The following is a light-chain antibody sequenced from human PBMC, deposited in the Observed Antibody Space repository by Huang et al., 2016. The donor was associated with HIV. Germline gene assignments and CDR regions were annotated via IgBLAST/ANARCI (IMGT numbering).Light chain of an antibody. CDR2: GAS. Sequence: EIVLTQSPGTLSLSPGERATLSCRASQTIVSNYLAWYQQKPGQAPRLLMYGASSRATGITDRFGGSGSGTDFTLTISRLEPQDAAVYYCQQYGTSPWTFGQGTKVEIK. V-gene: IGKV3-20*01. CDR3: QQYGTSPWT. J-gene: IGKJ1*01. CDR1: QTIVSNY.